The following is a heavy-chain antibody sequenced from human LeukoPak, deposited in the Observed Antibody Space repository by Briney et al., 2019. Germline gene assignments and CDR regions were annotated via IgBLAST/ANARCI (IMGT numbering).Heavy chain of an antibody. Sequence: GGSLRLSCAASGFTFSSYAMSWVRQAPGKGLEWVSGISGSGGSTYYADSVKGRFTISRDNSKNTLYLQMSSLRVEDTAVYYCAKLIGADAFDFWGQGTIVTVSS. J-gene: IGHJ3*01. V-gene: IGHV3-23*01. D-gene: IGHD7-27*01. CDR2: ISGSGGST. CDR1: GFTFSSYA. CDR3: AKLIGADAFDF.